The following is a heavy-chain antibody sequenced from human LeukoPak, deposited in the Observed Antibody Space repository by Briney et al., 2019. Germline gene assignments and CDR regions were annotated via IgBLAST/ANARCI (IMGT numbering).Heavy chain of an antibody. CDR3: ATNYCSGGSCTDSIYYYYGMDV. D-gene: IGHD2-15*01. J-gene: IGHJ6*02. CDR2: FDPEDGET. V-gene: IGHV1-24*01. Sequence: ASVKVSCKVSGYTLTELSMHWVRQAPGKGLEWMGGFDPEDGETIYAQKFQGRVTMTEDTSTDTAYMELSSLRSEDTAVYYCATNYCSGGSCTDSIYYYYGMDVWGQGITVTVSS. CDR1: GYTLTELS.